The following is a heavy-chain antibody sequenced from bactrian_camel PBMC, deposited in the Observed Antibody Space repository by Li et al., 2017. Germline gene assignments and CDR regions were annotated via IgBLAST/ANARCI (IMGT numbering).Heavy chain of an antibody. D-gene: IGHD6*01. CDR3: VRAFSTAGPASLNFGY. V-gene: IGHV3S1*01. CDR1: GFTFSSSW. Sequence: VQLVESGGGLVQPGESLRLSCAASGFTFSSSWMFWIRQSAGKGLEWLSTTNTLTGGATYADSVKGRFIISGDNAKNTVYLRMNSLKPEDSAVYYCVRAFSTAGPASLNFGYCGQGTQVTVS. CDR2: TNTLTGGA. J-gene: IGHJ6*01.